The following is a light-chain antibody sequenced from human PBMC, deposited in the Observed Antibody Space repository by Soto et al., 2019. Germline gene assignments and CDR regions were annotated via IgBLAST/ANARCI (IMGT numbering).Light chain of an antibody. CDR2: DAS. V-gene: IGKV1-5*01. CDR3: QEYKSAT. CDR1: QSISDW. J-gene: IGKJ2*01. Sequence: DIQMTQSPSTLSASVGDRVTITCRASQSISDWLAWYQQKPGKAPKLLIYDASTLQSGVPSRFSGSGSGTEFTLTISSLQPDDFATYYCQEYKSATFGRGPSWRSN.